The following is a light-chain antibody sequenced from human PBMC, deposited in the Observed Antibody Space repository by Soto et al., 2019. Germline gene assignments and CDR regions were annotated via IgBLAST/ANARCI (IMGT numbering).Light chain of an antibody. Sequence: DIQLTQSPSFLSASIGDSVTFTCRASQGISTYLAWYQQKPGRAPKLLIYVASTLQSGVTSRFSGSGSGTESTLTISSLQPEDFATYYCQQLISYPLTFGGGTKVEIK. J-gene: IGKJ4*01. CDR1: QGISTY. V-gene: IGKV1-9*01. CDR3: QQLISYPLT. CDR2: VAS.